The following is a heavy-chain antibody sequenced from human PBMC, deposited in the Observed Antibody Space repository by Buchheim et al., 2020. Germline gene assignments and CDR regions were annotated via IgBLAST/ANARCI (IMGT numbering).Heavy chain of an antibody. V-gene: IGHV3-23*01. CDR3: SKGSAGLDS. Sequence: LESGGGLVQPGGSLRLSCAVSGFTFSVSPMTWVRQAPGRGLEWVSSVSAGSSGTYYADTVRGRFTISRDNSKNMLYLQMDSLRVEDTAVYYCSKGSAGLDSWGQGAL. D-gene: IGHD6-19*01. CDR1: GFTFSVSP. CDR2: VSAGSSGT. J-gene: IGHJ4*02.